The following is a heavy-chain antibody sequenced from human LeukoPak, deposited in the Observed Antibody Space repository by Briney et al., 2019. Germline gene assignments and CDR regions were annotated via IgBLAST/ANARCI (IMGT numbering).Heavy chain of an antibody. Sequence: ASETLSLTCTVSGGSISSSTHYWGWIRQPPGKGLEWIGSIYYSGSTYYNPSLESRVTISLDTSKNQFSLKLSSVTAADTAVYYCARHIPLSMVDPWGQGTLVTVSS. D-gene: IGHD2-21*01. CDR3: ARHIPLSMVDP. V-gene: IGHV4-39*07. CDR2: IYYSGST. J-gene: IGHJ5*02. CDR1: GGSISSSTHY.